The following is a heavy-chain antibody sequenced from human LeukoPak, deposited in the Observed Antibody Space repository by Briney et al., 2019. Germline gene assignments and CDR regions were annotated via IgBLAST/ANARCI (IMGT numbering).Heavy chain of an antibody. V-gene: IGHV3-13*04. CDR1: GFTFSSYG. Sequence: GGSLRLSCAASGFTFSSYGMHWVRQATGKGLEWVSGIGIAGDTYYTDSVKGRFTISRDNSRNTLYLQMNSLRAEDTAVYYCARAQSSTWSYFDFWGQGTLVTVSS. J-gene: IGHJ4*02. CDR2: IGIAGDT. CDR3: ARAQSSTWSYFDF. D-gene: IGHD6-13*01.